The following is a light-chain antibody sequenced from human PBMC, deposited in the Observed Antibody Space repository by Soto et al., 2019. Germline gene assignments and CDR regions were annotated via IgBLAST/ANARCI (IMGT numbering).Light chain of an antibody. CDR2: GAF. V-gene: IGKV3-20*01. Sequence: EIVLTQSPAPLSLSPGKRATLSCRASPSVTTYLAWYQQKPGQPPRLLIYGAFNRAAGLPARCSGSGSGTDFTLPIVRLEPEDFAVYYCHQYGSSPPLTFGGGTKVDIK. CDR3: HQYGSSPPLT. CDR1: PSVTTY. J-gene: IGKJ4*01.